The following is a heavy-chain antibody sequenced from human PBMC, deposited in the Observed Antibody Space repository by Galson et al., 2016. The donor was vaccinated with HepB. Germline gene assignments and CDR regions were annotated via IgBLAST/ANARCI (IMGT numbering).Heavy chain of an antibody. CDR2: INTDGSVT. D-gene: IGHD3-3*01. CDR3: ARLTIIGLDY. Sequence: SLRLSCAASGFTFSSYWMHWVRQAPGKGLVWVSRINTDGSVTNYADSVKGRFTISRDNAKNTLYLQMNSVRAEDTAVYYCARLTIIGLDYWGQGSLVTVSS. CDR1: GFTFSSYW. J-gene: IGHJ4*02. V-gene: IGHV3-74*01.